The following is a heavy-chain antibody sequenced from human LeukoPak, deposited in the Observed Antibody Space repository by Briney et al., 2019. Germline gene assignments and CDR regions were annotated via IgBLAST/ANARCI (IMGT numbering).Heavy chain of an antibody. CDR1: GYSISSGYY. V-gene: IGHV4-38-2*02. D-gene: IGHD3-22*01. Sequence: SETLSLTCTVSGYSISSGYYWGWIRQPPGKGLEWIGSIYHSGSTYYNPSLKSRVTISVDTSKNQFSLKLSSVTAADTAVYYCAKMGRVVITFSQIDYWGQGTLVTVSS. CDR3: AKMGRVVITFSQIDY. CDR2: IYHSGST. J-gene: IGHJ4*02.